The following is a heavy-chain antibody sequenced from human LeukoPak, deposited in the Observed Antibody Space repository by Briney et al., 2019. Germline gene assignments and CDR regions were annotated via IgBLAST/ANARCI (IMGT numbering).Heavy chain of an antibody. J-gene: IGHJ5*02. Sequence: GASVKVSCKASGYTFTSYGISWVRQAPGQGLEWMGWISAYNGNTNYAQKLQGRVTMTTDTSTGTAYMELRSLRSDDTAVYYCARCVFDVRITIFGGYNWFDPWGQGTLVTVSS. CDR1: GYTFTSYG. D-gene: IGHD3-3*01. V-gene: IGHV1-18*01. CDR3: ARCVFDVRITIFGGYNWFDP. CDR2: ISAYNGNT.